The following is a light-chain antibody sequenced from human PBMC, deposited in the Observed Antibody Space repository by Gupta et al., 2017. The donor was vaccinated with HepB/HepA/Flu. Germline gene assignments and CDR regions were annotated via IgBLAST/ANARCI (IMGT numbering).Light chain of an antibody. J-gene: IGKJ4*01. CDR2: DAT. V-gene: IGKV3-11*01. Sequence: EIVFTQSPAPLSLSPGERATLSCRGSQSVSSYLAWYQQKPGQAPRLLIYDATNRDSGIPARFSGSGYGTDFTLAISSREPEDFAVYYCQQRSNWPSLTFGGGTKVEIK. CDR1: QSVSSY. CDR3: QQRSNWPSLT.